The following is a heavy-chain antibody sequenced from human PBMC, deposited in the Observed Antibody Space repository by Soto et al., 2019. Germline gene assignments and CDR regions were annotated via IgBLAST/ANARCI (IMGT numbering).Heavy chain of an antibody. CDR2: ISGGGDST. Sequence: GGSLRLSCAASGLRLRNFAMNWVRQAPGKGREWISTISGGGDSTYYADSVRGRFTVSRDDSKNTVYLQMNSLRVEDTALYYCAKDESTGYVELYWGLGTLVTVS. CDR1: GLRLRNFA. D-gene: IGHD3-22*01. CDR3: AKDESTGYVELY. J-gene: IGHJ4*02. V-gene: IGHV3-23*01.